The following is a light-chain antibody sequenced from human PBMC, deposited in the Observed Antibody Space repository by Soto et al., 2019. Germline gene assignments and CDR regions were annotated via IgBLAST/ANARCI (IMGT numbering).Light chain of an antibody. CDR1: QSVDND. CDR3: QQYNNWPLT. J-gene: IGKJ4*01. Sequence: EIVMTQSPATLSVSPGDRATLSCMASQSVDNDLAWYQQKPCQPPRLLIYDASTRATGIPARFSGSQSGTEFTLTISSLLSEDFAVYFCQQYNNWPLTFGGGTKVDI. CDR2: DAS. V-gene: IGKV3D-15*01.